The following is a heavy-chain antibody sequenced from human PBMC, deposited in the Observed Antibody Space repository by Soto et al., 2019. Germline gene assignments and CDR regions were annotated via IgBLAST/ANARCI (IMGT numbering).Heavy chain of an antibody. CDR3: VMIPVATYMLCWFGP. Sequence: SETLSLTCTVSGGSVSSGSYYWSWIRQPPGKGLEWIGHIYYSGSTNYSPSLKSRVTISLDTSNNQFSLKVTSVTAADTAVYFCVMIPVATYMLCWFGPWGRGTLVIVSS. CDR1: GGSVSSGSYY. V-gene: IGHV4-61*01. CDR2: IYYSGST. D-gene: IGHD3-10*01. J-gene: IGHJ4*03.